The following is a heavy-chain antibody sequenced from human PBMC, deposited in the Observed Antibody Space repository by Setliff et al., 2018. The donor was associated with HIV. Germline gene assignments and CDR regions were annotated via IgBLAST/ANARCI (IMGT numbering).Heavy chain of an antibody. Sequence: LSLTCTVSGGSIKSSSYYWGWIRQPPGKGLEWIGSIYYSGSTYYNPSLKSRVTISTDTSRNQFSLRLSSVTAADTAIYYCARVPTSSWYVTTQRTKEYFHHWGQGTLVTVSS. D-gene: IGHD6-13*01. J-gene: IGHJ1*01. CDR2: IYYSGST. CDR3: ARVPTSSWYVTTQRTKEYFHH. V-gene: IGHV4-39*07. CDR1: GGSIKSSSYY.